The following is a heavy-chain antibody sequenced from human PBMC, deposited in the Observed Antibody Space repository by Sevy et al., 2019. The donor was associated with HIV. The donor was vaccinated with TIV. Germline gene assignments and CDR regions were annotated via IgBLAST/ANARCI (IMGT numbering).Heavy chain of an antibody. V-gene: IGHV3-23*01. CDR1: GFSFDSYG. J-gene: IGHJ6*03. CDR2: ISGSGTRT. D-gene: IGHD3-22*01. Sequence: GGSLRLSCAVSGFSFDSYGMTWVRQAPGKGLEWVSGISGSGTRTYYADSVKGRFIISRDNSKNTLYLQMNSPRSEDKGIYYCAKGGGGHYDPDEIGYYFYYYNMDVWGKGTTVTVSS. CDR3: AKGGGGHYDPDEIGYYFYYYNMDV.